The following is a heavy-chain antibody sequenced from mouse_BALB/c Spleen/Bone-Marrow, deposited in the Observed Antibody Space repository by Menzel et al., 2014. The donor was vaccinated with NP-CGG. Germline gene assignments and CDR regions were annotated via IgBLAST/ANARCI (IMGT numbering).Heavy chain of an antibody. V-gene: IGHV1-69*02. CDR2: IDPSDSYT. CDR1: GYTFTSYW. D-gene: IGHD2-2*01. CDR3: ASYYGYDEGFAY. J-gene: IGHJ3*01. Sequence: VKLVESGAELVKPGASVKLSCKASGYTFTSYWMHWVKQRPGQGLEWIGEIDPSDSYTNYNQKFKGKATLTVDKSSSTAYMQLSSPTSEDSAVYYCASYYGYDEGFAYWGQGTLVTVSA.